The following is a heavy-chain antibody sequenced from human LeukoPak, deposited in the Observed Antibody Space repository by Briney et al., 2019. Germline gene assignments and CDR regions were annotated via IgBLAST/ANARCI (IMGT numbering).Heavy chain of an antibody. D-gene: IGHD6-19*01. CDR2: IYYSGST. Sequence: SETLSLTCTVSGGSIGSYYWSWIRQPPGKGLEWIGYIYYSGSTNYNPSLKSRVTISVDTSKNQFSLKLSSVTAADTAVYYCARGLAGSFFFDWGQGTLVTVSS. CDR3: ARGLAGSFFFD. V-gene: IGHV4-59*01. J-gene: IGHJ4*02. CDR1: GGSIGSYY.